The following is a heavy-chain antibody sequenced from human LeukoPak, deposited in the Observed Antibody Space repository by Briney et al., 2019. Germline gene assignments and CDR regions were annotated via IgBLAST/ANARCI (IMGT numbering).Heavy chain of an antibody. J-gene: IGHJ4*02. CDR3: VRSSRGSSPGY. V-gene: IGHV3-7*01. Sequence: QTGGSLRLSCAASGFAFSGYWMSWVRQAPGKGLEWVANIRQGGSDKQYVDSVKGRFTISRDNAKNSLYLQTDSLRAEDSAVYYCVRSSRGSSPGYWGQGTLVTVSS. D-gene: IGHD3-10*01. CDR1: GFAFSGYW. CDR2: IRQGGSDK.